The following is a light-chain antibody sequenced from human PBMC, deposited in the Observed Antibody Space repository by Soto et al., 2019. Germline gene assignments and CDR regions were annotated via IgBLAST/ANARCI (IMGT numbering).Light chain of an antibody. CDR2: GAF. V-gene: IGKV1-6*01. CDR3: LQDYSWPWT. J-gene: IGKJ1*01. CDR1: QDVRNY. Sequence: AIQMTQSPSSLSACFGDRLTITWRASQDVRNYVGWYQQKPGKAPKFLIYGAFSLETGIPSRFSGSGYGTEFTLTINSLLPEDFATYFCLQDYSWPWTFGQGTKV.